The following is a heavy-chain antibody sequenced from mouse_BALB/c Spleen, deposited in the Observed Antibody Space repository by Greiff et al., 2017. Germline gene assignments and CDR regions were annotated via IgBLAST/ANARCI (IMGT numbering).Heavy chain of an antibody. CDR3: TRSRTLTTGACFAY. CDR2: IYPGNSDT. V-gene: IGHV1-5*01. J-gene: IGHJ3*01. Sequence: EVQLQQSGTVLARPGASVKMSCKASGYTFTSYWMHWVQQRPGQGLEWIGAIYPGNSDTSYNQKFKGKAKLTAVTSTSTAYMELSSLTNEDSAVYYCTRSRTLTTGACFAYWGQGTLVTVSA. CDR1: GYTFTSYW.